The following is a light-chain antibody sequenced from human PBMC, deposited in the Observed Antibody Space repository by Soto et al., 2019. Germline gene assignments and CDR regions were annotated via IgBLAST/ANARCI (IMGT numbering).Light chain of an antibody. Sequence: QSALTQPASVSGSPGQSITISCTGTGSDVGNYVFVSWYQQYPGKAPKLIIFEVSNRPSGVSDRFSGSKSGSTASLSISGLQADDEADYYCNSYGGSSNVIFGGGTKVTVL. CDR2: EVS. CDR3: NSYGGSSNVI. CDR1: GSDVGNYVF. V-gene: IGLV2-14*01. J-gene: IGLJ2*01.